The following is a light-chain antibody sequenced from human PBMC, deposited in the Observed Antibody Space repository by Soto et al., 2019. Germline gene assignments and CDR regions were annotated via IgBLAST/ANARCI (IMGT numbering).Light chain of an antibody. J-gene: IGKJ5*01. V-gene: IGKV4-1*01. Sequence: LLIQSSEFLSVSLAERDRINWKSSQSGLYSSNHKNNLAWYQQKPGQPPKLLMYWASSRESGVPVRFSGSGSGTDFTLAISSLQAEDVVVYCCEQYYSTPNTFGEGTRLDI. CDR2: WAS. CDR1: QSGLYSSNHKNN. CDR3: EQYYSTPNT.